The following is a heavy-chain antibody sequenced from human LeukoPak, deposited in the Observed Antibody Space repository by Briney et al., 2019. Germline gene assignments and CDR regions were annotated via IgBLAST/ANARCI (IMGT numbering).Heavy chain of an antibody. Sequence: SETLSLTCTVSGGSNSSYYWSWIRQPPGKGLEWIGYIYYSGSTNYNPSLKSRVTISVDTSKNQFSLKLSSVTAADTAVYYCARSITMVRGVRDWGQGTLVTVSS. V-gene: IGHV4-59*01. CDR1: GGSNSSYY. CDR2: IYYSGST. J-gene: IGHJ4*02. CDR3: ARSITMVRGVRD. D-gene: IGHD3-10*01.